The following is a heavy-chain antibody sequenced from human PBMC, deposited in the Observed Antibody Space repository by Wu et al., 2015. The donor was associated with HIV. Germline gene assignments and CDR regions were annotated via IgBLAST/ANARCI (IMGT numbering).Heavy chain of an antibody. Sequence: QVHLVQSGAEVKKPGASVKVSCKASGYTFTGYYMHWVRQAPGQGLEWMGWINPNSGGTNYAQKFQGRVTMTRDTSISAAYMELRRLRYDDTAVYYCARVALATGAPGYWGQGTLVTVSS. CDR3: ARVALATGAPGY. CDR2: INPNSGGT. CDR1: GYTFTGYY. V-gene: IGHV1-2*02. J-gene: IGHJ4*02. D-gene: IGHD7-27*01.